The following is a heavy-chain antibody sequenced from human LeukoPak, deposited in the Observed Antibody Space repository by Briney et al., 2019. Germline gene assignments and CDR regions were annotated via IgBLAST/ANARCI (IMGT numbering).Heavy chain of an antibody. Sequence: SETLSLTCAVSAGSISSYYWSWIRQPPGKGLEWIGYIYYSGSSNYNPSLKSRVTIAVETSKNQFSLKLSSVTAADTAVYYCARASPLYSSSWYDYYYYYGTDVWGQGATLTVSS. J-gene: IGHJ6*02. D-gene: IGHD6-13*01. CDR1: AGSISSYY. V-gene: IGHV4-59*01. CDR2: IYYSGSS. CDR3: ARASPLYSSSWYDYYYYYGTDV.